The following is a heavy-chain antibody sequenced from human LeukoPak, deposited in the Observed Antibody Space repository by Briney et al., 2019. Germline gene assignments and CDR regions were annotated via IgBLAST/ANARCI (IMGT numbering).Heavy chain of an antibody. CDR2: IKSKTNSYAT. CDR1: GGSISSYY. D-gene: IGHD5-18*01. J-gene: IGHJ4*02. CDR3: TRLTDPVDTAMED. V-gene: IGHV3-73*01. Sequence: ETLSLTCTVSGGSISSYYWSWVRQASGKGLDWVGRIKSKTNSYATAYAASVKGRFTISRDDSKNTAYLQMNSLKTEDTAVYYCTRLTDPVDTAMEDWGQGTLVTVSS.